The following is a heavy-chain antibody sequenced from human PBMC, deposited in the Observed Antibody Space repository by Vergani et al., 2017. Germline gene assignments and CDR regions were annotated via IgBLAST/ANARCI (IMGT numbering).Heavy chain of an antibody. J-gene: IGHJ3*02. V-gene: IGHV3-49*03. D-gene: IGHD3-10*01. CDR3: VRDQVTMLRGSDALDI. Sequence: EVQLVESGGDLVQPGRSLRLSCTASGFTFGYYAMDWFRQAPGQGLEWVGGIRSKAYGQATIYAASVKGGFTISRDDSKSIAYLQMNNLQTEDTAMYYCVRDQVTMLRGSDALDIWGQGTMVTVSS. CDR1: GFTFGYYA. CDR2: IRSKAYGQAT.